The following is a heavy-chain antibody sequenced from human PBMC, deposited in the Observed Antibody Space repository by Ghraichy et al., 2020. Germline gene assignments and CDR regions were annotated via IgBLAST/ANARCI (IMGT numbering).Heavy chain of an antibody. CDR1: GFTVSSNY. Sequence: GESLRLSCAASGFTVSSNYMSWVRQAPGKGLEWVSVIYSGGSTYYADSVKGRFTISRDNSKNTLYLQMNSLRAEDTAVYYCARDAIFGVVPSYYYYGMDVWGQGTTVTVSS. J-gene: IGHJ6*02. V-gene: IGHV3-53*01. CDR2: IYSGGST. CDR3: ARDAIFGVVPSYYYYGMDV. D-gene: IGHD3-3*01.